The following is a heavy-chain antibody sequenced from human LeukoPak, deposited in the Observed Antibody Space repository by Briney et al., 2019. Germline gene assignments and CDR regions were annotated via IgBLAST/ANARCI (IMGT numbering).Heavy chain of an antibody. Sequence: PGGSLRLSCAASGFXFSSYAITWVRQAPGKGLEWVSAISGSGGNTYYVDSVKGRFTISRDNSKNTLYLQMNSLRAEDTAVYYCAKEKTTVVTPGLDYWGQGTLVTVSS. CDR3: AKEKTTVVTPGLDY. J-gene: IGHJ4*02. D-gene: IGHD4-23*01. V-gene: IGHV3-23*01. CDR1: GFXFSSYA. CDR2: ISGSGGNT.